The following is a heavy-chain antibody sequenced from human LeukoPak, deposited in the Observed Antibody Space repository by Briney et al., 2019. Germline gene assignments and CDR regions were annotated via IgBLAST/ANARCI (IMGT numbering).Heavy chain of an antibody. V-gene: IGHV4-59*01. J-gene: IGHJ4*02. D-gene: IGHD3-22*01. CDR3: ARVSSGYYPFDY. Sequence: PSETLSLTCTVSGGSISIYYWSWIRQPPGKGLEWIGYIYYSGSTNYNPSLKSRVTISVDTSKNQFSLKLSSVTAADTAVYYCARVSSGYYPFDYWGQGTLVTVSS. CDR1: GGSISIYY. CDR2: IYYSGST.